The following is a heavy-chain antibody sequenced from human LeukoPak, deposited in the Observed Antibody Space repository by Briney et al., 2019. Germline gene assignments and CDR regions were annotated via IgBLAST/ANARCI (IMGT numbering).Heavy chain of an antibody. CDR3: ARGPTVKYFDY. CDR2: IYYSGST. J-gene: IGHJ4*02. CDR1: RGSISSTTYY. Sequence: SETLSLTCTVSRGSISSTTYYWGWIRQPPGKGLEWIGTIYYSGSTYYNPSPKSRVTISVDTSQNQFSLKLSSVTAADTAVYYCARGPTVKYFDYWGQGTLVTVSS. V-gene: IGHV4-39*07. D-gene: IGHD4-17*01.